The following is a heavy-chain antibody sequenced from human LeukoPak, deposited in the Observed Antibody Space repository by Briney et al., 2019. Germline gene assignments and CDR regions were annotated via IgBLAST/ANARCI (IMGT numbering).Heavy chain of an antibody. CDR2: IIPIFGTA. Sequence: SVKVSCKASGGTFSSYAISWVRQAPGQGLEWMGGIIPIFGTANYAQKFQGRVTITADKSTSTAYMELSSLRSDDTAVYYCTRGRASSTSRYYYYYIDVWGKGTTVTTSS. D-gene: IGHD2-2*01. CDR3: TRGRASSTSRYYYYYIDV. CDR1: GGTFSSYA. J-gene: IGHJ6*03. V-gene: IGHV1-69*06.